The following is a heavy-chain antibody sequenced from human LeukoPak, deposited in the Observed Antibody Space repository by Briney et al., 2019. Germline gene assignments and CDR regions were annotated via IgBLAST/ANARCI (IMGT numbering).Heavy chain of an antibody. CDR3: ARGPHIVVVPAAAFDP. Sequence: PSETLSLTCTVSGGYIGSYYWSWIRQPPGKGLEWIGYIYYSGSTNYNPSLKSRVTISVDTSKNQFSLKLSSVTAADTAVYYCARGPHIVVVPAAAFDPWGQGTLVTVSS. V-gene: IGHV4-59*01. CDR2: IYYSGST. J-gene: IGHJ5*02. D-gene: IGHD2-2*01. CDR1: GGYIGSYY.